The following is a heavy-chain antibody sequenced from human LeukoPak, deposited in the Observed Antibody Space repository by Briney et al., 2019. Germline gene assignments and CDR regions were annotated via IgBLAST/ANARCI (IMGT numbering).Heavy chain of an antibody. J-gene: IGHJ6*02. V-gene: IGHV7-4-1*02. CDR3: ARVAGFGERGMDV. Sequence: ASVKVSCKASGYQFISYTMSWVRQAPGQGLEWMGWINTKTANPTYAQDFTGRFVFSLDTSVSTADLQISGLKAGDTAVYYCARVAGFGERGMDVWGQGTTVTVSS. D-gene: IGHD3-10*01. CDR1: GYQFISYT. CDR2: INTKTANP.